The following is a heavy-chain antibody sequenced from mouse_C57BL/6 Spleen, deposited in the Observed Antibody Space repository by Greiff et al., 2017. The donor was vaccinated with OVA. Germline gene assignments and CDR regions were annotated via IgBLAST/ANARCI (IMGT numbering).Heavy chain of an antibody. CDR3: AREAPCGSSYGRAMDY. CDR1: GYTFTDYY. Sequence: QVQLKESGPELVKPGASVKISCKASGYTFTDYYINWVKQRPGQGLEWIGWIFPGSGSTYYNEKFKGKATLTVDKSSSTAYMLLSSLTSEDSAVYFGAREAPCGSSYGRAMDYWGQGTSVTVSS. D-gene: IGHD1-1*01. V-gene: IGHV1-75*01. J-gene: IGHJ4*01. CDR2: IFPGSGST.